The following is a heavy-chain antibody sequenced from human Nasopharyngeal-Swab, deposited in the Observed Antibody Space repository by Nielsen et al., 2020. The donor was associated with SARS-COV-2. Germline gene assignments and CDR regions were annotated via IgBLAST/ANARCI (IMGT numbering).Heavy chain of an antibody. J-gene: IGHJ4*02. V-gene: IGHV3-7*04. CDR3: ARAGTKGSVDY. CDR1: GFTFSSDW. D-gene: IGHD2-15*01. Sequence: GEALKISWAASGFTFSSDWMSWVRQAPGKGLEWVANINEDGSEKYCVDSVEGRFTVSRDNAKNSLYLQMNSLTAEDTAVYYCARAGTKGSVDYWGQGTLVTVSS. CDR2: INEDGSEK.